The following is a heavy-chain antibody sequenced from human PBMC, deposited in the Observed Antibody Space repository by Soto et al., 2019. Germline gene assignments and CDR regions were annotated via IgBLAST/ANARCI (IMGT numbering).Heavy chain of an antibody. CDR3: ARDPGGGSGSSPPDY. V-gene: IGHV1-18*01. CDR1: GYTFTSYG. J-gene: IGHJ4*02. Sequence: ASVKVSCKASGYTFTSYGISWVRQAPGQGLEWMGWISAYNGNTNYAQKLQGRVTMTTDTSTSTAYMELRSLRSDDTAVYYCARDPGGGSGSSPPDYWGQGTLVTVSS. D-gene: IGHD3-10*01. CDR2: ISAYNGNT.